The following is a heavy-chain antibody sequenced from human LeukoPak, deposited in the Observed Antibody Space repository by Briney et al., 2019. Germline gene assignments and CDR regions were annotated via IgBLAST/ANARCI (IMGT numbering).Heavy chain of an antibody. V-gene: IGHV1-24*01. CDR1: GYTLTELS. D-gene: IGHD3-3*01. Sequence: ASVTVSCKVSGYTLTELSMHWVRQAPGKGLEWMGGFYPKCGETNYAQKFQGRVTITEDTSTDKSYWELSSLRSEDTAVYNGATGYGPKDTIFGVVIGKLYYYYGMDVWGQGTTVTVSS. J-gene: IGHJ6*02. CDR3: ATGYGPKDTIFGVVIGKLYYYYGMDV. CDR2: FYPKCGET.